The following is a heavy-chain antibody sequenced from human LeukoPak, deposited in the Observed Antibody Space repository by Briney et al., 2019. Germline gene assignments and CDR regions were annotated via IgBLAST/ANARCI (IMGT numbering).Heavy chain of an antibody. CDR2: FDPEHGET. J-gene: IGHJ4*02. CDR1: GYTFTSYG. Sequence: ASVKFSCKASGYTFTSYGISWVRQAPGKGLEWMGGFDPEHGETIYAQKFQGRVTMTEDTSTDTAYMELSSLRSEDTAVYYCATTPVLRFLEWLPRGYFDYWGQGTLVTVSS. CDR3: ATTPVLRFLEWLPRGYFDY. D-gene: IGHD3-3*01. V-gene: IGHV1-24*01.